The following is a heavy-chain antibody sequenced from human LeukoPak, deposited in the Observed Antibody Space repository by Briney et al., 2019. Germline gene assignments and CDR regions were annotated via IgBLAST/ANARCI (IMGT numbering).Heavy chain of an antibody. J-gene: IGHJ4*02. CDR3: AKGSQQSGYYDSSGYPAFDY. V-gene: IGHV3-9*01. D-gene: IGHD3-22*01. Sequence: GGSLRLSCAASGFTFDDYAMHWIRQAPGKGLEWVSGISWNSGSIGYADPVKGRFTISRDNAKNSLYLQMNSLRAEDTALYYCAKGSQQSGYYDSSGYPAFDYWGQGTLVTVSS. CDR1: GFTFDDYA. CDR2: ISWNSGSI.